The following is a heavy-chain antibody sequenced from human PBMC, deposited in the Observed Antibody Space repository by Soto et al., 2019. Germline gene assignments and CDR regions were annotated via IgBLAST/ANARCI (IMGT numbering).Heavy chain of an antibody. CDR2: VIPIFGTT. CDR1: GGALSSSG. Sequence: QVQLVQSGAEMKKPGSSVRVSCKASGGALSSSGITWVRQAPGQGLEWVAGVIPIFGTTKNAPKFQGRVTGSAEASTSTAYMEVSSLTSEDTAVYSCARSRPQGSDLPGVIPWDALDVWGQGTLVTVS. V-gene: IGHV1-69*01. CDR3: ARSRPQGSDLPGVIPWDALDV. D-gene: IGHD2-2*01. J-gene: IGHJ3*01.